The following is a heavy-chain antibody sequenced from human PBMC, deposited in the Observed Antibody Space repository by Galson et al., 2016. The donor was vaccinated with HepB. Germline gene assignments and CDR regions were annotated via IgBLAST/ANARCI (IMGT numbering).Heavy chain of an antibody. CDR3: AGHAGWAFDV. CDR2: MNHDGSRK. J-gene: IGHJ3*01. Sequence: SLRLSCAVSGFTISGHWLTWVRQAPGKGLEWVVNMNHDGSRKDYADSVKGRFTISRDNAKNSLFLQMDSLRADDTAVYYCAGHAGWAFDVWGQGAMVTVSS. V-gene: IGHV3-7*01. CDR1: GFTISGHW.